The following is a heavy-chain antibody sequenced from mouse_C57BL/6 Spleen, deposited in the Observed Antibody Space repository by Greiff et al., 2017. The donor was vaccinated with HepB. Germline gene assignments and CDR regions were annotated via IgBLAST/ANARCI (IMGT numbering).Heavy chain of an antibody. CDR3: ARGGGFYYGSSYDFDY. Sequence: EVKLMESGGGLVKPGGSLKLSCAASGFTFSDYGMHWVRQAPEKGLEWVAYISSGSSTIYYADTVKGRFTISRDNAKNTLFLQMTSLRSEDTAMYYCARGGGFYYGSSYDFDYWGQGTTLTVSS. V-gene: IGHV5-17*01. J-gene: IGHJ2*01. CDR1: GFTFSDYG. D-gene: IGHD1-1*01. CDR2: ISSGSSTI.